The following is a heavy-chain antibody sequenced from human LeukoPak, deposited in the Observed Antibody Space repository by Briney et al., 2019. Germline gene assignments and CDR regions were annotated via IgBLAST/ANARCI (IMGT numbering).Heavy chain of an antibody. V-gene: IGHV4-59*01. CDR2: MYYSGST. D-gene: IGHD5-18*01. CDR3: ASGAYSFYYMDV. CDR1: GGSISSYY. J-gene: IGHJ6*03. Sequence: SETLSLTCTVSGGSISSYYWSWIRQPPGKGLDWIGYMYYSGSTSYNPSLKSRVTISVDTSKNQFSLKLSSVTAADTAVYYCASGAYSFYYMDVWGKGTTVTISS.